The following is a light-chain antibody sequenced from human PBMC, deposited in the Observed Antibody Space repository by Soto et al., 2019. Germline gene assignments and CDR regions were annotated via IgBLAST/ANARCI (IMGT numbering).Light chain of an antibody. V-gene: IGKV3-15*01. J-gene: IGKJ1*01. CDR3: QQYNNWPPWT. CDR1: QSVSSN. Sequence: EIVMTQSPATLSVSPGERATLSCRASQSVSSNLAWYQQKPGQAPRLLIYGASTRATGIPARFSGSGSGIDFTLTIISLQSEDFAVYYCQQYNNWPPWTFGQGTKVEIK. CDR2: GAS.